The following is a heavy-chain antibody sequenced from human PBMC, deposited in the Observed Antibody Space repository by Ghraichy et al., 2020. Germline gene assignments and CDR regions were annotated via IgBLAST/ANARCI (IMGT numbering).Heavy chain of an antibody. CDR3: ARDHFDI. V-gene: IGHV4-59*01. J-gene: IGHJ3*02. CDR2: IYYSGST. CDR1: GGSISTYY. Sequence: SETLSLTCTVSGGSISTYYWSWIRQPPGKGLEWIGHIYYSGSTNYNPSLKSRVTISVDTSKNQFSLELSSVTAADTAVYYCARDHFDIWGQGTLVTVSS.